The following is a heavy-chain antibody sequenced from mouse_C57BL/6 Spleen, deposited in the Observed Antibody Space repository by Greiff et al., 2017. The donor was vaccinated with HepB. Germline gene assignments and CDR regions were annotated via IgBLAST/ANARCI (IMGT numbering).Heavy chain of an antibody. D-gene: IGHD1-1*01. CDR3: ARQNYGSSSYFDV. Sequence: EVQVVESGGGLVKPGGSLKLSCAASGFTFSSYTMSWVRQTPEKRLEWVATISGGGGNTYYPDSVKGRFTISRDNAKNTLYLQMSSLRSEDTALYYCARQNYGSSSYFDVWGTGTTVTVSS. CDR1: GFTFSSYT. V-gene: IGHV5-9*01. CDR2: ISGGGGNT. J-gene: IGHJ1*03.